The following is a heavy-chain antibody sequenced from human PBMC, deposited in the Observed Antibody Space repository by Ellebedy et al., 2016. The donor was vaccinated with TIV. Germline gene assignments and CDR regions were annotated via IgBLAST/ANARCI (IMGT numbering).Heavy chain of an antibody. V-gene: IGHV3-33*08. CDR2: IWYDGSNE. CDR1: GFIFSNYG. CDR3: ARDRSRGFSGYDAYGY. D-gene: IGHD5-12*01. Sequence: PGGSLRLSCAASGFIFSNYGMHWVRQAPGKGLEWVAIIWYDGSNEYYADSVKGRFTISRDTSKNTLYLQMNSLRVDDTAVYYCARDRSRGFSGYDAYGYWGQGTLVTVSS. J-gene: IGHJ4*02.